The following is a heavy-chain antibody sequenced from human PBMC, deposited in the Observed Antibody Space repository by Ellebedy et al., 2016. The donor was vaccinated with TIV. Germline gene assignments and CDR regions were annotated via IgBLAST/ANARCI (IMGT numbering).Heavy chain of an antibody. D-gene: IGHD3-10*01. J-gene: IGHJ5*02. CDR3: ARDYLSMIRVPPNAFEP. Sequence: PGGSLRLSCVASGFNFSNYGMSWVRQAPGKGLEWVSSIGSRNIYNFFADSVKGRFITSSDDTKNILYLQMNNLSAEDTSVYSCARDYLSMIRVPPNAFEPWGQGTLVTVSS. V-gene: IGHV3-21*06. CDR1: GFNFSNYG. CDR2: IGSRNIYN.